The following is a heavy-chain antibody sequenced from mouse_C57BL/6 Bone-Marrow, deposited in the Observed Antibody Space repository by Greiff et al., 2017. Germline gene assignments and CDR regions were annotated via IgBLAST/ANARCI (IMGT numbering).Heavy chain of an antibody. CDR2: IHPNSGST. D-gene: IGHD2-5*01. V-gene: IGHV1-64*01. J-gene: IGHJ3*01. Sequence: QVQLQQPGAELVKPGASVKLSCKASGYTFTSYWMHWVKQRPGQGLEWIGMIHPNSGSTNYNEKFKSKATLTVDTSSSTAYMQLSSLTSEDSSVYYCARYVYSNYGAYWGQGTLVTVSA. CDR3: ARYVYSNYGAY. CDR1: GYTFTSYW.